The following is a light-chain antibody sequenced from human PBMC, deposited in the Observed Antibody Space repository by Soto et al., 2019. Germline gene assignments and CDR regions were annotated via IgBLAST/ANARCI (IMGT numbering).Light chain of an antibody. CDR3: QQYNNLPYT. CDR2: DAS. CDR1: QAISKY. V-gene: IGKV1-33*01. J-gene: IGKJ2*01. Sequence: DIQMTQSPSSLSASLGDRVTITCQASQAISKYLHWYHQRPGKAPILVIYDASNLEAGAPSRFSGGGSGTSFTLNISSRQLEDIGTYVCQQYNNLPYTFGQGTKLDIK.